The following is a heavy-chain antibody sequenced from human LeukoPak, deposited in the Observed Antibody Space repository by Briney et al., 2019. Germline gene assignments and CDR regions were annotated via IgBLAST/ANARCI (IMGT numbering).Heavy chain of an antibody. CDR3: ARGGSGGVCNY. CDR2: ISAYNGNT. J-gene: IGHJ4*02. CDR1: GYTFTSYR. D-gene: IGHD3-10*01. V-gene: IGHV1-18*01. Sequence: ASVKVSCKASGYTFTSYRLSWVRQATGQELEWMGWISAYNGNTNYAQKFQGRVTITTDTSTSTAYMELRSLRSDDTAVYYCARGGSGGVCNYWGQGTLVTVSS.